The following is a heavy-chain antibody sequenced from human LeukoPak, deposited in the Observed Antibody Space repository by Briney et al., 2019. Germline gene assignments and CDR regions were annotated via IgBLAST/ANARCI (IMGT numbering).Heavy chain of an antibody. Sequence: SETLSLTCTVSGGSISSYYWSWIRQPPGKGLEWIGYIYYSGSTNYNPSLKSRVTISVDTSKNQFSLKLSSVTAADTAVYYCAGLRYYYYYYGMDVWGRGTTVTVSS. V-gene: IGHV4-59*01. J-gene: IGHJ6*02. CDR3: AGLRYYYYYYGMDV. CDR1: GGSISSYY. CDR2: IYYSGST.